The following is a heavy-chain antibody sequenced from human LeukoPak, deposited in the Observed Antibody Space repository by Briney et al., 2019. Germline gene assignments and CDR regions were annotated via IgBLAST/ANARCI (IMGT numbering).Heavy chain of an antibody. V-gene: IGHV1-69*04. CDR2: IIPILGIA. CDR1: GYTFTSYG. D-gene: IGHD3-3*01. Sequence: SVRVSCKTSGYTFTSYGISWVRQVPGQGLEWMGRIIPILGIANYAQKFQGRVTITADKSTSTAYMELSSLRSEDTAVYYCARDSSGYYDFWSGYYWGPGDYWGQGTLVTVSS. J-gene: IGHJ4*02. CDR3: ARDSSGYYDFWSGYYWGPGDY.